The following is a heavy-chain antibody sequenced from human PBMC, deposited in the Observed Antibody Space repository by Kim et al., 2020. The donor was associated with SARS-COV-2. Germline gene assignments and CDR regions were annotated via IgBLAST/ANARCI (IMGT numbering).Heavy chain of an antibody. D-gene: IGHD6-25*01. J-gene: IGHJ4*02. CDR3: ARDRSSSRYTQAY. Sequence: YAQKFQGRVTMTRDTSTSTDYMELSSLRSEDTAVYYCARDRSSSRYTQAYWGQGTLVTVSS. V-gene: IGHV1-46*01.